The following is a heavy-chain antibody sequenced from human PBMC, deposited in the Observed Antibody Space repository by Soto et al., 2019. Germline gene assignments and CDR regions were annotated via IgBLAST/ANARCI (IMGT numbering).Heavy chain of an antibody. CDR1: GYSFSSYG. D-gene: IGHD3-22*01. CDR2: ISPYNDDT. CDR3: ARGGYYDSSGARNYHYYGMDV. Sequence: QAQLVQSGAEVKKPGASVKVSCKASGYSFSSYGITWVRQAPGQGLEWLGWISPYNDDTKDAQRLQGRVTMTTDPVIRTAYMDIRGLRSDDTAIYSCARGGYYDSSGARNYHYYGMDVWGQGTTVTVSS. V-gene: IGHV1-18*01. J-gene: IGHJ6*02.